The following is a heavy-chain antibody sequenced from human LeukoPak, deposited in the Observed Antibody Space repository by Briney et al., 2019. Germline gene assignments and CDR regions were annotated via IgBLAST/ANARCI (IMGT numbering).Heavy chain of an antibody. J-gene: IGHJ3*01. Sequence: ASVKVSCKASGYTLTNYYMHWVRQAPGQGLEWMGRINPNSGGTNYAQKFQGRVTMTRDTSISTAYMELSRLRSDDTAVYYCARGEVAAAGSIDYWGQGTMVTVSS. CDR2: INPNSGGT. D-gene: IGHD6-13*01. V-gene: IGHV1-2*06. CDR1: GYTLTNYY. CDR3: ARGEVAAAGSIDY.